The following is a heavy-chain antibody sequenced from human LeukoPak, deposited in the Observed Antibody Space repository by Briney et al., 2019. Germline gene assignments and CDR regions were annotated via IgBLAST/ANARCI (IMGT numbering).Heavy chain of an antibody. CDR2: ISAYNGNT. Sequence: GASVKVSCKASGYTFTSYGISWVRQASGQGLEWMGWISAYNGNTNYAQKLQGRVTMTTDTSTSTAYMELRSPRSDDTAVYYCARAGVAAAGVYWYFDLWAVAPWSLSPQ. J-gene: IGHJ2*01. CDR1: GYTFTSYG. CDR3: ARAGVAAAGVYWYFDL. V-gene: IGHV1-18*01. D-gene: IGHD6-13*01.